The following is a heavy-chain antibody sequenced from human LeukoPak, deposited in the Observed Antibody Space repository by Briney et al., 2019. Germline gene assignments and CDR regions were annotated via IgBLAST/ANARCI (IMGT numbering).Heavy chain of an antibody. CDR1: GFTVSSNY. J-gene: IGHJ4*02. Sequence: GGSLRLSCAASGFTVSSNYMSWVRLAPGKGLEWVSLYSAGSTYCADSVKGRFTISRDNAQNSLYLQMNSLRAEDTAVYYCARVEGSIFDYWGQGTLVTVSS. V-gene: IGHV3-53*01. CDR3: ARVEGSIFDY. CDR2: YSAGST.